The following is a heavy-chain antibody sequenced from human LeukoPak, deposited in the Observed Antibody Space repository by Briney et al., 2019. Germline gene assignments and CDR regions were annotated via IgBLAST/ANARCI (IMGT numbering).Heavy chain of an antibody. CDR1: GGSFSGYY. Sequence: SETLSLTCAVYGGSFSGYYWSWIRQPPGKGLEWIGEINHSGSTNYNPSLKSRVIISVDTSKNQFSLKLSSVTAADTAVYYCAMRSTITRRFDYWGQGTLVTVSS. D-gene: IGHD5/OR15-5a*01. CDR2: INHSGST. J-gene: IGHJ4*02. V-gene: IGHV4-34*01. CDR3: AMRSTITRRFDY.